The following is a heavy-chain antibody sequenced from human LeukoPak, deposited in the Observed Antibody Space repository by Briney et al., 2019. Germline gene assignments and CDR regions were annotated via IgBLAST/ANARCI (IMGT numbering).Heavy chain of an antibody. CDR1: GFTVSSNY. D-gene: IGHD3-10*01. Sequence: GGSLRLSCAASGFTVSSNYMSWVRQAPGKGLEWVSVIYSGGSTYYADSVKGRFTISRDNSKNTLYLQMNSLRAEDTAVYYCARDVLREGSSYNWGQGTLVTVSS. CDR3: ARDVLREGSSYN. V-gene: IGHV3-53*01. CDR2: IYSGGST. J-gene: IGHJ4*02.